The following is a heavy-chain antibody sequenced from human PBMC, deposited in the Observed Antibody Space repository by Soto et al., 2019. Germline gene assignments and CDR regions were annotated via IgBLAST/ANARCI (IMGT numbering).Heavy chain of an antibody. V-gene: IGHV3-7*01. CDR2: IKQDGSEK. CDR1: GFTFSSYW. Sequence: GGSLRFSCAASGFTFSSYWMSWVRQAPGKGLEWVANIKQDGSEKYYVDSVKGRFTISRDNAKNSLYLQMNSLRAEDTAVYYCASEWYCSSTSCYWFDPWGQGTLVTVSS. CDR3: ASEWYCSSTSCYWFDP. J-gene: IGHJ5*02. D-gene: IGHD2-2*01.